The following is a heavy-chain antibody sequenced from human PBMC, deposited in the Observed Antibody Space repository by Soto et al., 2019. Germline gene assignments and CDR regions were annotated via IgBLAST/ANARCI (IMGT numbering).Heavy chain of an antibody. CDR3: AKKEVLVAATIRPLDY. V-gene: IGHV3-23*01. J-gene: IGHJ4*02. CDR1: GFTFSSYA. Sequence: GGSLRLSCAASGFTFSSYAMSWVRQAPGKGLEWVSAISGSGGSTYYADSVKGRFTISRDNSKNTLYLQMNSLRAEDTAVYYCAKKEVLVAATIRPLDYWGQGTLLTVSS. CDR2: ISGSGGST. D-gene: IGHD2-15*01.